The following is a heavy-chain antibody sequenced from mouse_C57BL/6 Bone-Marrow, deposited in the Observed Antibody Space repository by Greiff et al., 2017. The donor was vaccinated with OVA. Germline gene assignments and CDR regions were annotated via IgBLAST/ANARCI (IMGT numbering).Heavy chain of an antibody. J-gene: IGHJ2*01. D-gene: IGHD2-2*01. CDR2: IYPGSGNI. CDR3: ARSERLRDYFDY. Sequence: VQLQESGAELVRPGASVKLSCKASGYTFTDYYTSWVKQRPGQGLEWIARIYPGSGNIYYNEKFKGKATLTAEKSSSTAYTQLSSLTSDDSAVYFCARSERLRDYFDYWGQGTTLTVSS. CDR1: GYTFTDYY. V-gene: IGHV1-76*01.